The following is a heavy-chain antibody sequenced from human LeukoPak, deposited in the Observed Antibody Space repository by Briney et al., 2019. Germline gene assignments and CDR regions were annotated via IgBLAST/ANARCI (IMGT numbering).Heavy chain of an antibody. Sequence: GASVKVSCKASGYTFTSYYMHWVRQAPGQGLEWMGWISAYNGNTNYAQKLQGRVTMTTDTSTSTAYMELRSLRSDDTAVYYCASSPPSIYGDYVFDYWGQGTLVTVSS. J-gene: IGHJ4*02. V-gene: IGHV1-18*04. CDR1: GYTFTSYY. D-gene: IGHD4-17*01. CDR2: ISAYNGNT. CDR3: ASSPPSIYGDYVFDY.